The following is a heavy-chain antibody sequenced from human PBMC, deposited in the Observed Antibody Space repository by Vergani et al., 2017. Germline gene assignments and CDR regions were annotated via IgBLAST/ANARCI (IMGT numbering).Heavy chain of an antibody. CDR3: ARWHLSWGKPADY. CDR1: GYTFTSYW. CDR2: IYPGDSDT. Sequence: EVQLVQSGAEVKKPGESLKISCKGSGYTFTSYWIGWVRQMPGKGLEWMGIIYPGDSDTRYSPSFQGQVTISADKSTRTAYLQWRSLKASDTAMYYCARWHLSWGKPADYWGQGTLVTVSS. V-gene: IGHV5-51*01. J-gene: IGHJ4*02. D-gene: IGHD3-16*01.